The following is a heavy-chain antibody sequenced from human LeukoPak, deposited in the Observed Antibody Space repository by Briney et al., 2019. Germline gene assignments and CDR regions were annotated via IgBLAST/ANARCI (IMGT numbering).Heavy chain of an antibody. D-gene: IGHD3-10*02. V-gene: IGHV3-21*01. CDR1: GFTFSRYS. Sequence: GGSLRLSCAASGFTFSRYSMIWVRQAPGKGLEWVSSISTSSSYIYYADSVKGRFTISRDNAKNSLYLQMNSLRAEDTAVYYCAELGITMIGGVWGKGTTVTISS. J-gene: IGHJ6*04. CDR2: ISTSSSYI. CDR3: AELGITMIGGV.